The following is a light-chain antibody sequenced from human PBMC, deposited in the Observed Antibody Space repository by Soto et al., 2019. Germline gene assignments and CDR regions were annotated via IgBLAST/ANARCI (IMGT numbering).Light chain of an antibody. CDR2: GAS. CDR1: QSVRGN. V-gene: IGKV3-15*01. CDR3: QQRYNWPIT. Sequence: IGMKQSPATLSVSPGERATLSCRASQSVRGNLAWYQQKPGQSPRLLIYGASSRATAFPARFSGSGSGTEFTLTISSLEPEDFSVYYCQQRYNWPITFCQGTRLDIK. J-gene: IGKJ5*01.